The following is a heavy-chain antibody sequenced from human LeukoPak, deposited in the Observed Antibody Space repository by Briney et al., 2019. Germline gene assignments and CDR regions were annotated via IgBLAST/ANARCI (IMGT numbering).Heavy chain of an antibody. CDR2: ISGSGGST. Sequence: PGGSLRLSCAASGFTFRNYAMSWVRQAPGKGLEWVSAISGSGGSTYYADSVKGRFTISRDNSKNTLYVQMNSLRAEDTALYYCAKVRGGDIDYWGQGTLVTVSS. J-gene: IGHJ4*02. V-gene: IGHV3-23*01. CDR3: AKVRGGDIDY. D-gene: IGHD2-21*02. CDR1: GFTFRNYA.